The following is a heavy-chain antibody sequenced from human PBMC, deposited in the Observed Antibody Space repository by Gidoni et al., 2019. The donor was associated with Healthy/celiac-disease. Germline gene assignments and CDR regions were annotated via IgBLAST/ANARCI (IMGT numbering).Heavy chain of an antibody. D-gene: IGHD1-1*01. CDR2: ISSSSSTI. V-gene: IGHV3-48*02. Sequence: EVQLVASGVGLVQPWGSLSLSCADSGFTFSSYSMNWVRQAPGKGLEWGSYISSSSSTIYYADSVKGRFTISRDNAKNSLYLQMNSLRDEDTAVYYCARGGDTTGAPGYWGQGTLVTVSS. CDR3: ARGGDTTGAPGY. CDR1: GFTFSSYS. J-gene: IGHJ4*02.